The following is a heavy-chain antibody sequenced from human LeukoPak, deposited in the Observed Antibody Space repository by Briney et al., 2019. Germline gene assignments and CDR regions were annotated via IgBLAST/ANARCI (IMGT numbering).Heavy chain of an antibody. Sequence: GGSLRLSCAASGFSFSSYAMYWVRQAPGKGLEYVSAISGNGFNTNYANSVKGRFTISRDNSNGTLFLQMGSLSVEDMAVYYCARGISFSSSWPFDYWGQGTLVTVSS. CDR1: GFSFSSYA. CDR3: ARGISFSSSWPFDY. V-gene: IGHV3-64*01. J-gene: IGHJ4*02. D-gene: IGHD2-2*01. CDR2: ISGNGFNT.